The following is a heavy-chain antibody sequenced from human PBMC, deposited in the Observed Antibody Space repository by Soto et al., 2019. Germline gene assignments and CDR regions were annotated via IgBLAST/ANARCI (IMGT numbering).Heavy chain of an antibody. CDR1: GGAFRGYY. CDR3: ARSQTTVTSYDY. CDR2: INHSGST. J-gene: IGHJ4*02. D-gene: IGHD4-17*01. Sequence: PSETLSLTCAVYGGAFRGYYWTWIRQPPGTGLEWIGEINHSGSTNYNPSLKSRVTISVDTSKNQFSLKLGSVTAADTAVYYCARSQTTVTSYDYWGQGTLVTVSS. V-gene: IGHV4-34*01.